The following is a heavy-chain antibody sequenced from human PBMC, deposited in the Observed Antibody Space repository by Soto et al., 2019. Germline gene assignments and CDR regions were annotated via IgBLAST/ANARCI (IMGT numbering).Heavy chain of an antibody. D-gene: IGHD6-19*01. CDR3: ARDFIRGSSGWYFWYFDL. CDR2: TYYRSKWYN. Sequence: QVQLQQSGPGLVKPSQTLSLTCAISGDSVSSNSAAWNWIRQSPSRGLEGLGRTYYRSKWYNDYAVSVKSRITINPDKSKNQFSLQMNSVTPEYTAVYYCARDFIRGSSGWYFWYFDLWGRGTLVIVSS. V-gene: IGHV6-1*01. J-gene: IGHJ2*01. CDR1: GDSVSSNSAA.